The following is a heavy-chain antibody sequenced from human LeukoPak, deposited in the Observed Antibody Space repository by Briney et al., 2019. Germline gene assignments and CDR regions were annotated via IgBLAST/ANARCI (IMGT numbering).Heavy chain of an antibody. D-gene: IGHD3-3*01. CDR2: IYYSGST. V-gene: IGHV4-39*07. Sequence: GSLRLSCAASGFTFSSYEMNWVRQAPGKGLEWIGSIYYSGSTYYNPSLKSRVTISVDTSKNQFSLKLSSVTAADTAVYYCARDQATIFGEHWGQGTLVTVSS. CDR1: GFTFSSYE. CDR3: ARDQATIFGEH. J-gene: IGHJ4*02.